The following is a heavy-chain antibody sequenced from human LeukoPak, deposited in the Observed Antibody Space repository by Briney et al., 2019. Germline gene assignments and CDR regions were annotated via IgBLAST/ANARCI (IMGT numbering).Heavy chain of an antibody. V-gene: IGHV4-4*02. CDR3: AAAVVIPTLFDY. CDR1: AGSISSSKW. J-gene: IGHJ4*02. D-gene: IGHD3-22*01. CDR2: IYLYGTT. Sequence: PSETLSLTCSVSAGSISSSKWWSWVRQSPVTGLEWIGEIYLYGTTNYNPSLKNRVTMSVDTSKNQFSLKLSSVTAADTAVYYCAAAVVIPTLFDYWGQGTLVTVSS.